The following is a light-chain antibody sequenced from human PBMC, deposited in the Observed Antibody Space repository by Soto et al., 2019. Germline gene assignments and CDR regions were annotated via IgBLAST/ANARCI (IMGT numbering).Light chain of an antibody. Sequence: EIVMTQSPATLSVSPGERATLSCRASQSVSSYLAWYQQKPGQAPRLLISGASTRATGIPARFSGSGSGTDFTLTIRSLQSEDFAVYYCQQYNNWPLTFAGGTKVEIK. J-gene: IGKJ4*01. CDR2: GAS. CDR1: QSVSSY. V-gene: IGKV3-15*01. CDR3: QQYNNWPLT.